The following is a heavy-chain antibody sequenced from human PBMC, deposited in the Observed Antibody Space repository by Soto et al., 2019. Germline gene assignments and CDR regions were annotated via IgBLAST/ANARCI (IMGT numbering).Heavy chain of an antibody. CDR1: GFTFDDYA. Sequence: PGGSLRLSCAASGFTFDDYAMHWVRQAPGKGLEWVSGISWNSGSIGYADSVKGRFTISRDNAKNSLYLQMNSLRAEDTALYYCSKYIDLDRKIRGYYPLRAMDVWGKGTTVTVSS. V-gene: IGHV3-9*01. CDR3: SKYIDLDRKIRGYYPLRAMDV. D-gene: IGHD3-3*01. J-gene: IGHJ6*04. CDR2: ISWNSGSI.